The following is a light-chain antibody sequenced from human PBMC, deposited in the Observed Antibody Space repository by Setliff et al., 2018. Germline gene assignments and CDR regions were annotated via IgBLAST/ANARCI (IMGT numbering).Light chain of an antibody. J-gene: IGLJ1*01. V-gene: IGLV1-51*01. Sequence: QSALTQPPSVSAAPGQKVTIACSGSSSNIGKNYVSWYQQLPGTAPKLLMYDDQRSSGTPDRFSGSKSGTSATPDISGLQTGDEADYYCGAWDRSLNVYVFGSGTKVTVL. CDR3: GAWDRSLNVYV. CDR2: DDQ. CDR1: SSNIGKNY.